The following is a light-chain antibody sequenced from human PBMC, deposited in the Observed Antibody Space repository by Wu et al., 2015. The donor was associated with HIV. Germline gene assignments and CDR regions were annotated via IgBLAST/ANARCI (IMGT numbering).Light chain of an antibody. J-gene: IGKJ1*01. Sequence: ESVLTQSPGTLSLSPGERATLSCRASQSVSSTYVAWYQQKPGQAPRLLIYGASSRATGIPDRFSGSGSGTDFTLTISRLXPEDFAVYYCQQYGRTFGQGTKVEIK. CDR1: QSVSSTY. CDR3: QQYGRT. CDR2: GAS. V-gene: IGKV3-20*01.